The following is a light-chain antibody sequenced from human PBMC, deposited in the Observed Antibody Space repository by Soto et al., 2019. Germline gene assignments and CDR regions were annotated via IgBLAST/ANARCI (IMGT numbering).Light chain of an antibody. V-gene: IGKV1-27*01. CDR2: AAS. Sequence: DIQMTQSPSSLSASVGDRVTITCRASQDNSNYLAWYQQIPGKGPKLLIYAASTLQSGVPSRFSGSGSGTDFTLSISSLQPEDVATYYCQKDNSAPLTGAQGTRLEIK. J-gene: IGKJ5*01. CDR1: QDNSNY. CDR3: QKDNSAPLT.